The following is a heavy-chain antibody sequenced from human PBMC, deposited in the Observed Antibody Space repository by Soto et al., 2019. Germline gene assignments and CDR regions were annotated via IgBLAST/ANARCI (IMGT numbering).Heavy chain of an antibody. D-gene: IGHD3-10*01. CDR3: ASDAPWEVRELFDY. V-gene: IGHV1-18*01. J-gene: IGHJ4*02. CDR2: ISAYNGNT. CDR1: GYTFTSYG. Sequence: QVQLVQSGAEVKKPGASVKVSCKASGYTFTSYGISWVRQAPGQGLEWMGWISAYNGNTNYAQKLQGRVTMTTDTSTRTAYMERRSLRSDDHAVYYCASDAPWEVRELFDYWGQGTLVTVSS.